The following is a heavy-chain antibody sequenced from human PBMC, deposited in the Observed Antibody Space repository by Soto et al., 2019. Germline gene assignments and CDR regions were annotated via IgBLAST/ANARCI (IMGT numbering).Heavy chain of an antibody. CDR3: ARDGSGFHWYFDL. CDR1: GDSVSSKTAT. CDR2: TYYRSKWYN. V-gene: IGHV6-1*01. Sequence: QVQLQQSGPGLVKPSQTLSLICAISGDSVSSKTATWNWIRQSPSRGLEWLGRTYYRSKWYNDYAVSVKSRGVXTXDXTKNQLSLQLNSVTPDDAAVYFCARDGSGFHWYFDLWGRGTLVTVSS. J-gene: IGHJ2*01. D-gene: IGHD6-19*01.